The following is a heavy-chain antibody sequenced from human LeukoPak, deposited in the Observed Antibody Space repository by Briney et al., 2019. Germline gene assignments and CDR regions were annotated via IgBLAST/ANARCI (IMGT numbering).Heavy chain of an antibody. Sequence: GFALTLSCAASGFTFSSYTMSWVRQAPAKGLEWVSSITIGSYIYYAHPVKGRFTISRDNAKNSLFLQMNSLRSADTAVYYCARQGDIYGPYALDYWGQGTLVTVSS. V-gene: IGHV3-21*01. J-gene: IGHJ4*02. CDR2: ITIGSYI. CDR1: GFTFSSYT. D-gene: IGHD5-18*01. CDR3: ARQGDIYGPYALDY.